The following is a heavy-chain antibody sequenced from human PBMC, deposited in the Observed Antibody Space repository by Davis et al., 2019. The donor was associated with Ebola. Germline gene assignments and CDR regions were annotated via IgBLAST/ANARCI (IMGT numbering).Heavy chain of an antibody. D-gene: IGHD3-3*01. CDR2: IYDTGTT. CDR1: GGSISSHY. J-gene: IGHJ4*02. V-gene: IGHV4-59*08. Sequence: MPSETLSLTCTVSGGSISSHYWSWIRQPPGKGLEWIGYIYDTGTTDYNPSLRSRVTMSLDASKSQFSLTLRSATVADTAVYYCATRPIWSGGFLGVFDYWGQGNLVTVSS. CDR3: ATRPIWSGGFLGVFDY.